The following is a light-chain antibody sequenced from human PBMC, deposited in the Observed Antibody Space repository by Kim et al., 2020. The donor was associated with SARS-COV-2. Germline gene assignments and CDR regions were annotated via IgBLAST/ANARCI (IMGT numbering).Light chain of an antibody. CDR2: DAS. V-gene: IGKV3-11*01. Sequence: SLSPGERATLSCRASQSVSSYFAWYQQKPGQAPRLLIYDASNRATGIPARFSGSGSGTDFTLTISSLEPEDFAVYYCQQRSNLLTFGGGTKVDIK. J-gene: IGKJ4*01. CDR3: QQRSNLLT. CDR1: QSVSSY.